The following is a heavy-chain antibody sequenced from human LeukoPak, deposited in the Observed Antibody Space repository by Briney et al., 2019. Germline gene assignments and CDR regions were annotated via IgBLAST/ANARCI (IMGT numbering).Heavy chain of an antibody. Sequence: PSQTLSLTCTVSGGSISSGGYYWSWIRQHPGKGLEWIGYIYYSGSTHYNPSPKSRVTISVDTSKNQFSLKLSSVTAADTAVYYCARDEDGYNRIDYWGQGTLVTVSS. CDR1: GGSISSGGYY. D-gene: IGHD5-24*01. CDR2: IYYSGST. J-gene: IGHJ4*02. V-gene: IGHV4-31*03. CDR3: ARDEDGYNRIDY.